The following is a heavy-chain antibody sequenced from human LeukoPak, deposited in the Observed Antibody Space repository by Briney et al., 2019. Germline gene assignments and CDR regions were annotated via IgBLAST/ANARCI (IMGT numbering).Heavy chain of an antibody. Sequence: PSETLSLTCTVSDGSISSYYWSWIRQPPGKGLERIGYIYYSGSTNYNPSLKSRVTISVDTSKNQFSLKLSSVTAADTAVYYCARENIAAAGTLFDYWGQGTLVTVSS. CDR3: ARENIAAAGTLFDY. D-gene: IGHD6-13*01. CDR2: IYYSGST. J-gene: IGHJ4*02. CDR1: DGSISSYY. V-gene: IGHV4-59*01.